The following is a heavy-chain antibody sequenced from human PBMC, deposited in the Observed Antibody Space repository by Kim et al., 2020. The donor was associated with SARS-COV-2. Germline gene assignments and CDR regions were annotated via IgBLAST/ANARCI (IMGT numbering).Heavy chain of an antibody. CDR1: GFNFSNYS. CDR3: ARGYTITLGY. J-gene: IGHJ4*02. D-gene: IGHD1-20*01. Sequence: GGSLRLSCAASGFNFSNYSLNWVRQAPGKGLEWVSSFSSRTTYIYYADSVKGRFTISRDNAKNSLYLQMHSLRAEDTAEYYCARGYTITLGYWGQGIRVT. V-gene: IGHV3-21*01. CDR2: FSSRTTYI.